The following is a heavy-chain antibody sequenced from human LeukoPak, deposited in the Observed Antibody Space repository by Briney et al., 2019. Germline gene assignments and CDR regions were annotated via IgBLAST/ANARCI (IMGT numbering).Heavy chain of an antibody. CDR1: GYSFTSYW. V-gene: IGHV5-51*01. D-gene: IGHD6-6*01. CDR2: IYPGDSDT. Sequence: GESLKISCKGSGYSFTSYWIGWVRQVPGKGLEWMGIIYPGDSDTRYSPSFQGQVTISADKSISTAYLQWSSLKASDTAMYYCAILLYSSSHEGPFDIWGQGTMVTVPS. CDR3: AILLYSSSHEGPFDI. J-gene: IGHJ3*02.